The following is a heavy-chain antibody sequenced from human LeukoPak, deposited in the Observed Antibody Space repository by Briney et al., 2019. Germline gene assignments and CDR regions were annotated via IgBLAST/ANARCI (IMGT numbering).Heavy chain of an antibody. J-gene: IGHJ5*02. CDR3: ARASDTMIFDP. CDR1: GGSISSGGYY. D-gene: IGHD3-22*01. Sequence: SETLTLTCTVSGGSISSGGYYWSWIRQHPGKGLEWIGYIYYSGSTYYNPSLKSRVTISVDTSQNQFSLKLSSVTAADTAVYYCARASDTMIFDPWGQGTLVTVSS. V-gene: IGHV4-31*03. CDR2: IYYSGST.